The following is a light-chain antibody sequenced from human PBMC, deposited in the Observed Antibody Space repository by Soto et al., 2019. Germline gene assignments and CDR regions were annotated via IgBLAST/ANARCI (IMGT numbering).Light chain of an antibody. CDR3: QQYDSYWT. Sequence: IQMTQSPSTLSASVGDRVTITCWASQSISRWVAWYQQKPGKAPKLLIYDASSLESGVPARFSGSGSGTEFTLTIRSLQPDDFATYYCQQYDSYWTFGQGTKVDIK. V-gene: IGKV1-5*01. J-gene: IGKJ1*01. CDR2: DAS. CDR1: QSISRW.